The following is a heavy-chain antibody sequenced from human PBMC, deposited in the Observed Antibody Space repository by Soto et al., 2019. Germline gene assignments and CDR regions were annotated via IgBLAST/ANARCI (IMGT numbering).Heavy chain of an antibody. Sequence: QVQLVESGGGVVQPGRSLRLSCAASGFTFSSYGMHWVRQAPGKGLEWVAVIRYDGSNKYYADSVKGRFTISRDNSKNTLYLQMNGLRAEDTGVYYCARVDARILRDDGFDIWGQGTMVTVSS. V-gene: IGHV3-33*01. CDR1: GFTFSSYG. CDR2: IRYDGSNK. CDR3: ARVDARILRDDGFDI. J-gene: IGHJ3*02.